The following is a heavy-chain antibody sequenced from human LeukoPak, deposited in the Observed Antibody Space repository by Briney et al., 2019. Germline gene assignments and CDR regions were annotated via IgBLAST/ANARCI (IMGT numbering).Heavy chain of an antibody. V-gene: IGHV4-34*01. Sequence: SETLSLTCAVYGGSFSGYYWSWIRQPPGKGLEWIGEINHSGSTNYNPSLKSRVTISVDTSKNQFSLKLSSVTAADTAVYYCARDTEGRTRGSYWYFDLWGRGTLVTVSS. D-gene: IGHD5-18*01. CDR1: GGSFSGYY. CDR2: INHSGST. CDR3: ARDTEGRTRGSYWYFDL. J-gene: IGHJ2*01.